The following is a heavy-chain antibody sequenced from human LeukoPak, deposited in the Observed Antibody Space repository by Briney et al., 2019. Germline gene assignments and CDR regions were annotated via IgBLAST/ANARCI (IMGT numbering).Heavy chain of an antibody. CDR1: GYSYY. Sequence: ASVKVFCKASGYSYYTHWVRQAPGQGLERMGISDPSGSSTRYAQKFQGRVTMTRDTSTSTDYMELSSLKSEDTAIYYCARDSNPLDYWGQGTLVAVSS. CDR2: SDPSGSST. D-gene: IGHD3-3*02. J-gene: IGHJ4*02. V-gene: IGHV1-46*01. CDR3: ARDSNPLDY.